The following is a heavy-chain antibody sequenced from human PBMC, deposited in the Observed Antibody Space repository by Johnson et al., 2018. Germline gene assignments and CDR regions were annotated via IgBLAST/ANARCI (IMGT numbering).Heavy chain of an antibody. Sequence: VQLLESGGGLVQPGGSXRLSCAASGFTFSSYSMNWVRQAPGKGLEWVSSISSSSSTIYYADSVEGRFTISRENAKNSLYLQMNSLRDEDTAVYYCARGGACSSTSCYTTYYYYGMDVWGQGTTVTVSS. D-gene: IGHD2-2*02. CDR2: ISSSSSTI. J-gene: IGHJ6*02. CDR1: GFTFSSYS. V-gene: IGHV3-48*02. CDR3: ARGGACSSTSCYTTYYYYGMDV.